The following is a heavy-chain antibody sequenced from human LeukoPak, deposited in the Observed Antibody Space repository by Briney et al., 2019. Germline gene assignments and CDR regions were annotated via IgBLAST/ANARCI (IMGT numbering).Heavy chain of an antibody. Sequence: SETLSLTCAVYGGSFIGYYWSWIRQPPGKGLEGIGDINHRGSSNYNPSLKSRVTISVDTSKNQFSLKLSSVTAADTAVYYCARVAGIAAAGAWAFDIWGQGTMVTVSS. D-gene: IGHD6-13*01. J-gene: IGHJ3*02. V-gene: IGHV4-34*01. CDR3: ARVAGIAAAGAWAFDI. CDR1: GGSFIGYY. CDR2: INHRGSS.